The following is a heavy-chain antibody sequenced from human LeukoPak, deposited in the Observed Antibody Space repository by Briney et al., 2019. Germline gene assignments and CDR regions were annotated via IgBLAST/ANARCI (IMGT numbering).Heavy chain of an antibody. CDR2: IYDSGTT. Sequence: SETLSLTCTVSGGSMNSYYWSWIRQTPGKGLEWMGYIYDSGTTNYNPSLKSRVTISIDTSKNQFSLNLNSVTAADTAVYYCARGASGWYEDWFDPWGQGTLVTVSS. CDR1: GGSMNSYY. V-gene: IGHV4-59*01. D-gene: IGHD6-19*01. CDR3: ARGASGWYEDWFDP. J-gene: IGHJ5*02.